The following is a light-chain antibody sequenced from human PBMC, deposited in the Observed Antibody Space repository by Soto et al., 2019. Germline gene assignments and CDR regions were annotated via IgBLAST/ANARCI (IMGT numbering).Light chain of an antibody. CDR1: QSVSSN. Sequence: EIVMTQSPATLSVSPGERATLSCRASQSVSSNLAWYQQKPGQAPRLLIYGASTRATGIPARFRGRGTGTEFTLTISGLQSEDFAVYYCQQYNNWPPKYTFGQGTKLEIK. CDR2: GAS. V-gene: IGKV3-15*01. J-gene: IGKJ2*01. CDR3: QQYNNWPPKYT.